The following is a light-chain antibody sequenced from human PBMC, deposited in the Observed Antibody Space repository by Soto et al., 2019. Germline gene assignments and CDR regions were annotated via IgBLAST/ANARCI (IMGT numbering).Light chain of an antibody. CDR2: HAS. Sequence: EVVMTQSPATLSVSPGERATLSCRASQSVSNNLAWFQQKPGQAPRLLIYHASTRATGIPVRFSGSGSGTEFTLIISSLQSEEFAVYYCQQYNNWWTFGQGTKVEIK. CDR1: QSVSNN. CDR3: QQYNNWWT. V-gene: IGKV3-15*01. J-gene: IGKJ1*01.